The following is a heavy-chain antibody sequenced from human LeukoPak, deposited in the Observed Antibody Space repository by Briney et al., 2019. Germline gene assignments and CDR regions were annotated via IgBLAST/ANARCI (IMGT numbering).Heavy chain of an antibody. CDR2: INSDESNT. J-gene: IGHJ2*01. Sequence: PGGSLRLSCAASGFTFSTYWMHWVRQAPGKGLVWVSHINSDESNTNYADSVKGRFTISRDNAKNTLYLQMNNLRAEDTAVYFCARLWDSSSSRHFDYWGRGTLVTVSS. D-gene: IGHD6-6*01. CDR1: GFTFSTYW. V-gene: IGHV3-74*01. CDR3: ARLWDSSSSRHFDY.